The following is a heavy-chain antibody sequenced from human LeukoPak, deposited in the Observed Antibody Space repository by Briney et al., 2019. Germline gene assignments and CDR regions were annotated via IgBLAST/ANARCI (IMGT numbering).Heavy chain of an antibody. CDR1: RFTFSSYW. V-gene: IGHV3-74*01. Sequence: GGSLRLSCAASRFTFSSYWMHWVRHAPGKGLVWVSRINSDGSSTTYADSVKGRFTISRDNAKNTLYLQMNSLRAEDTAVYYCARTIGSKNAFDIWGQETMVTVSS. D-gene: IGHD1-26*01. J-gene: IGHJ3*02. CDR3: ARTIGSKNAFDI. CDR2: INSDGSST.